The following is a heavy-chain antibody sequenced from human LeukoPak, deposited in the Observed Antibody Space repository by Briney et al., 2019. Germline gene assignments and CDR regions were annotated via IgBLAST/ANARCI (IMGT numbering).Heavy chain of an antibody. V-gene: IGHV4-59*01. CDR2: IYYSGGT. Sequence: KPSETLSLTCTVSGGSISRYYWSWIRQPPGKGLEWIGYIYYSGGTNYNPSLKSRVTISVDTSKNQFSLKMGSVTAADTAVYYCARDPSGKFFNWFDPWGQGTLVTVSS. J-gene: IGHJ5*02. D-gene: IGHD1-26*01. CDR3: ARDPSGKFFNWFDP. CDR1: GGSISRYY.